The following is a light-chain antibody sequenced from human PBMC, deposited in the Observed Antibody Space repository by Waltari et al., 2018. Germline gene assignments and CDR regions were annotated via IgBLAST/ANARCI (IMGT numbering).Light chain of an antibody. J-gene: IGLJ3*02. Sequence: QSALTQPASVSGSPGQSITISCTGTATDIGGYNYVSWYQHPPGKAPKLVIFDVSSRPSGISYRFSASKFGNTASLTISGLQPDDEADYYCCSFTSSSTWVFGGGTKLTVL. CDR1: ATDIGGYNY. CDR3: CSFTSSSTWV. V-gene: IGLV2-14*03. CDR2: DVS.